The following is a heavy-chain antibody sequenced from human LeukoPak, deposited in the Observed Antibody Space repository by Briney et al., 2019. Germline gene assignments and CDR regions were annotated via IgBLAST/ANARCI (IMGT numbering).Heavy chain of an antibody. D-gene: IGHD3-3*01. CDR1: GFTFSSYA. V-gene: IGHV3-23*01. CDR3: AKDSLAGDYYYYMDV. CDR2: ISGSGGST. J-gene: IGHJ6*03. Sequence: PGGSLRLSCAASGFTFSSYAMSWVRQAPGKRLEWVSAISGSGGSTYYADSVKGRFTISRDNSKNTLYLQMNSLRAEDTAVYYCAKDSLAGDYYYYMDVWGKGTTVTVSS.